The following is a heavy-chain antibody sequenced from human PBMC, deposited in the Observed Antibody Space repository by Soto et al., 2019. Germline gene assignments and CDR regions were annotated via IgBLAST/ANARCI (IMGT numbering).Heavy chain of an antibody. CDR3: AHRRGADIFDP. Sequence: QITLKESGPTLVKPTQTLTLTCTFSGFSLRTTGVGAGWIRQPPGKALEWLGIIYWDDDKRYNPSLKSRLTITKDTSKNQVVLTMTNMDPVDTATYYCAHRRGADIFDPWGQGILVTVSS. J-gene: IGHJ5*02. CDR2: IYWDDDK. V-gene: IGHV2-5*02. CDR1: GFSLRTTGVG. D-gene: IGHD1-26*01.